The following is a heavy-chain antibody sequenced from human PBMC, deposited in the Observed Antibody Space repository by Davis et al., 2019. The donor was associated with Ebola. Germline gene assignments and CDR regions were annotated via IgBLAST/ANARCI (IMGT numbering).Heavy chain of an antibody. CDR3: ASPIVVVPAATYYYYGMDV. CDR1: GGTFSSYA. V-gene: IGHV1-69*13. J-gene: IGHJ6*02. D-gene: IGHD2-2*01. CDR2: IIPIFGTA. Sequence: SVTVSCKASGGTFSSYAISWVRQAPGQGLEWMGGIIPIFGTANYAQKFQGRVTITADESTSTAYMELSSLRSEDTAVYYCASPIVVVPAATYYYYGMDVWGQGTTVTVSS.